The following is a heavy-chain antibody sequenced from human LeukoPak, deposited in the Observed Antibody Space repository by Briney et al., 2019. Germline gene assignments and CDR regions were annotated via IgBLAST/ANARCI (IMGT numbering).Heavy chain of an antibody. V-gene: IGHV1-18*01. CDR3: ARDLGIAVAGTSGY. D-gene: IGHD6-19*01. CDR1: GYTFTSYG. J-gene: IGHJ4*02. CDR2: ISAYNGNT. Sequence: ASVKLSCKASGYTFTSYGISWVRQAPGQGLEWMGWISAYNGNTNYAQKLQGRVTMTTDTSTRTAYMELRSLRSDDPAVYYCARDLGIAVAGTSGYWGQGTLVTVSS.